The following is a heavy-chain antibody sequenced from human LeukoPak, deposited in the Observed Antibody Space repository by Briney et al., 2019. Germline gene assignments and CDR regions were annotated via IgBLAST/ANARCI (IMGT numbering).Heavy chain of an antibody. Sequence: SETLSLTCAVSGGSISSSNWWSWVRQPPGKGLEWIGEIYHSGSTNYNPSLKSRVTISVDKSKNQFSLKLSSVTAADTAVYCCARTWGVIVSAFDIWGQGTMVTVSS. D-gene: IGHD3-16*02. CDR3: ARTWGVIVSAFDI. V-gene: IGHV4-4*01. J-gene: IGHJ3*02. CDR2: IYHSGST. CDR1: GGSISSSNW.